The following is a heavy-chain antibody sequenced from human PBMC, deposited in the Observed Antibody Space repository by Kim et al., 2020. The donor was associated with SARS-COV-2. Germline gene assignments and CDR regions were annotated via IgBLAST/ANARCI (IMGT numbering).Heavy chain of an antibody. J-gene: IGHJ6*02. V-gene: IGHV3-30*18. CDR3: AKDSLPTLEGVDV. CDR2: ISNDGSNK. CDR1: GFTFGRYG. Sequence: GGSLRLSCGAFGFTFGRYGMHWVRQAPGKGLEWVAVISNDGSNKYYGDSVKGRFTISRDNSKNTLYLQMNSLRPEDMAVYYFAKDSLPTLEGVDVWGQGT.